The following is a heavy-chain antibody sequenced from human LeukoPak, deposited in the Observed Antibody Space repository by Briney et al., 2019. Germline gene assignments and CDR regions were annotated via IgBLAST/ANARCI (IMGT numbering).Heavy chain of an antibody. V-gene: IGHV3-53*01. J-gene: IGHJ4*02. D-gene: IGHD3-22*01. CDR2: VYSGVGT. CDR3: AGEDTSSGYVY. CDR1: GFAVSRNH. Sequence: GGSLRLSCAASGFAVSRNHMNWVRQAPGKGLEWVSVVYSGVGTYYADSVKGRFTISRDNSKNTLYLRMNSLRAEDTAVYYCAGEDTSSGYVYWGQGTLVTVSS.